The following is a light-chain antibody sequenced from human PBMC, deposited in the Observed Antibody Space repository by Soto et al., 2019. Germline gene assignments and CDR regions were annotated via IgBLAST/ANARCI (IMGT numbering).Light chain of an antibody. V-gene: IGLV1-44*01. J-gene: IGLJ2*01. CDR1: SSNIGTNP. Sequence: QSVLTQPPSASGTPGQSVTISCSGSSSNIGTNPVNCYQQVPGKAPKLLIHNNNLRPSGVPDQFSGSKSGTSASLAISGLQAEDEAEYYCAAWDDNHNVVVFGGGTQLTVL. CDR2: NNN. CDR3: AAWDDNHNVVV.